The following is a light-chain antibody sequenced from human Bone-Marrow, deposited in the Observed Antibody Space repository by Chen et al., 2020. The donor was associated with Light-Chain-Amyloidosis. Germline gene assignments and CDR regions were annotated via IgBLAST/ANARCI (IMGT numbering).Light chain of an antibody. CDR3: QVWDRSSDRPV. CDR1: NIGSTS. V-gene: IGLV3-21*02. Sequence: SYVLTQPSSVSVAPGQTATIACGGNNIGSTSVHWYHQTTGQAPLLVVYDDSDRPSGIPERLSGSNSGNTATLTISRVEAGDEADYYCQVWDRSSDRPVFGGGTKLTVL. J-gene: IGLJ3*02. CDR2: DDS.